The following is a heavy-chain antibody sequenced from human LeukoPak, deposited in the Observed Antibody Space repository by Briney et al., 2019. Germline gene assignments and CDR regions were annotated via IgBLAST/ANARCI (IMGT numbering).Heavy chain of an antibody. CDR2: INHSGST. D-gene: IGHD1-26*01. V-gene: IGHV4-34*01. CDR3: ARESFQWFDP. Sequence: PSETLSLTCAVYGGSFSGYYWSWIRQPPGKGLEWIGEINHSGSTNYNPSLKSRVTISVDTSKNQFSLKLTSVTAADTAVYYCARESFQWFDPWGQGTLVTVSS. J-gene: IGHJ5*02. CDR1: GGSFSGYY.